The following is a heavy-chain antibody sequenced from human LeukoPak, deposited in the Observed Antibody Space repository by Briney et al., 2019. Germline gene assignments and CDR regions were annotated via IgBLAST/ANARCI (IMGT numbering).Heavy chain of an antibody. CDR1: GGSVSTYY. CDR3: ARGSDFGDC. V-gene: IGHV4-59*02. J-gene: IGHJ4*02. D-gene: IGHD4-17*01. Sequence: SETLSLTCTVSGGSVSTYYWSWIRQPPGKGLEWIGYIYISGTTNYNPSLKSRVTMSVDTSKNQLSMKLSSVTAADTAVYYCARGSDFGDCWGQGTLVTVSS. CDR2: IYISGTT.